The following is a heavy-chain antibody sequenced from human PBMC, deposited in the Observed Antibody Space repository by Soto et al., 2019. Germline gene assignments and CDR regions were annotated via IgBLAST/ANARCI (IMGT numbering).Heavy chain of an antibody. CDR1: DGSINNGDW. CDR2: VYHNGNT. V-gene: IGHV4-4*02. J-gene: IGHJ4*02. Sequence: SETLSLTCNVYDGSINNGDWCSWVRQPPGKGLEWIGEVYHNGNTNYNASLKSRVTVSVDKSRNQFSLRLTSVTPADTAVYYCATRGIVGPIYWGQGTLVTVS. D-gene: IGHD1-26*01. CDR3: ATRGIVGPIY.